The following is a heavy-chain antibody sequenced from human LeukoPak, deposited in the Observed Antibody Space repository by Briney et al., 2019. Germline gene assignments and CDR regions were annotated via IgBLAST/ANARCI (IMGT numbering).Heavy chain of an antibody. CDR1: GFTFSSYG. V-gene: IGHV3-23*01. D-gene: IGHD3-10*01. J-gene: IGHJ4*02. CDR2: IGGRDGST. CDR3: AKGHYYGSGSLDY. Sequence: GSLRLSCAASGFTFSSYGMSWVRQAPGKGLEWVSAIGGRDGSTYYADSVKGRFTISRDNSKNTLYAQMNSLRAEDTAVYYCAKGHYYGSGSLDYWGQGTLVTVSS.